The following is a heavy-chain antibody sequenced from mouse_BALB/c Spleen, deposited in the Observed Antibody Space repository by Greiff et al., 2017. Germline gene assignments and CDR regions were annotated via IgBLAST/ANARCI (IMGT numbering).Heavy chain of an antibody. CDR1: GYTFTSYV. Sequence: EVQLQQSGPELVKPGASVKMSCKASGYTFTSYVMHWVKQKPGQGLEWIGYINPYNDGTKYNEKFKGKATLTSDKSSSTAYMELSSLTSEDSAVYYCARNHYYGPSWFAYWGQGTLVTVSA. CDR2: INPYNDGT. CDR3: ARNHYYGPSWFAY. V-gene: IGHV1-14*01. J-gene: IGHJ3*01. D-gene: IGHD1-2*01.